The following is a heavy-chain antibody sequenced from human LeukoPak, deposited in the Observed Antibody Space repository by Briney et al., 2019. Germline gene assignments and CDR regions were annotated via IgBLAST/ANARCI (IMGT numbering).Heavy chain of an antibody. CDR3: ASSTRYNWNAGSPPVWFDP. J-gene: IGHJ5*02. D-gene: IGHD1-1*01. Sequence: PSETLSLTCTVSGGSISSSSYYWGWIRQPPGKGLEWIGSIYYSGSTYYNPSLKSRVTISVDTSKNQFSLKLSSVTAADTAVYYCASSTRYNWNAGSPPVWFDPWGQGTLVTVSS. CDR1: GGSISSSSYY. V-gene: IGHV4-39*07. CDR2: IYYSGST.